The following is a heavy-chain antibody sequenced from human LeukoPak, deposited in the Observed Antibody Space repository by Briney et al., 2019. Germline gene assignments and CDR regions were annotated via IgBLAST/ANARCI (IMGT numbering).Heavy chain of an antibody. CDR1: GFTFSRYG. CDR3: AKDSSGASYEVDY. V-gene: IGHV3-30*18. J-gene: IGHJ4*02. CDR2: ISYDGSNK. D-gene: IGHD1-26*01. Sequence: GGSLRLSCAASGFTFSRYGMHWGRQAPGKGLEWVAVISYDGSNKYYADSVKGRFTICRDNTKNTLYLQMNSLRAEDTAVYYWAKDSSGASYEVDYWGQGTLVTVSS.